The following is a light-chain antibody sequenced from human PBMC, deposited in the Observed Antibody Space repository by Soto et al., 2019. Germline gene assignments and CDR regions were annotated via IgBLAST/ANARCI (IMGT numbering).Light chain of an antibody. CDR1: QSVSSSD. V-gene: IGKV3-20*01. CDR3: QQYGNSPPKSWT. CDR2: GAS. J-gene: IGKJ1*01. Sequence: EIVLTQSPGTLSLSPVERATLSCRASQSVSSSDLAWYQQKPGQAPRLLIYGASSRATGIPDRFSGSGYGTDFTLTSSRLEPEDFAVYYCQQYGNSPPKSWTFGQGTKVEIK.